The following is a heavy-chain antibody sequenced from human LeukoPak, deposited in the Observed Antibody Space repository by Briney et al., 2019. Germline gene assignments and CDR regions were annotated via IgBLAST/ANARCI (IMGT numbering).Heavy chain of an antibody. CDR2: INPNSGGT. J-gene: IGHJ6*03. V-gene: IGHV1-2*02. Sequence: ASVKVSCKASGYTFAGYYMHWVRQAPGQGLEWMGWINPNSGGTNYALKFQGRVTMTRDTSISTAYMELSRLRSDDTAVYYCARGRANYDFWSGHGHYYYMNVWGKGTTVTVSS. CDR1: GYTFAGYY. D-gene: IGHD3-3*01. CDR3: ARGRANYDFWSGHGHYYYMNV.